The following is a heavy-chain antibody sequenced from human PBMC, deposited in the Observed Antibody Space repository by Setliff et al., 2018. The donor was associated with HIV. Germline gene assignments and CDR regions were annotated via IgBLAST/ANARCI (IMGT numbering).Heavy chain of an antibody. V-gene: IGHV4-31*03. D-gene: IGHD2-15*01. Sequence: SGPTLVNPAETLTLTCTFSGFSVTSYGVAVAWIRQHPGKGLEWIGYIYYSGSTYYNPSLKSRVTISVDTSKNQFSLKLSSVTAADTAVYYCARSTPEGGSCYYFDYWGQGTLVTVSS. J-gene: IGHJ4*02. CDR2: IYYSGST. CDR1: GFSVTSYGVA. CDR3: ARSTPEGGSCYYFDY.